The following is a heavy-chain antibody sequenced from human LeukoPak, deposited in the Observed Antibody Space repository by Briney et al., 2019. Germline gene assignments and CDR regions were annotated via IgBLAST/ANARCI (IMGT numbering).Heavy chain of an antibody. CDR1: GFTFSSYA. CDR3: ARAHQSSLYYYDSSGYHFYLGY. D-gene: IGHD3-22*01. V-gene: IGHV3-30-3*01. CDR2: ISYDGSNK. Sequence: GRSLRLSCAASGFTFSSYAMHWVRQAPGKGLEWVAVISYDGSNKYYADSVKGRFTISRDNSKNTLYLQMNSLRAEDTAVYYCARAHQSSLYYYDSSGYHFYLGYWGQGTLVTVSS. J-gene: IGHJ4*02.